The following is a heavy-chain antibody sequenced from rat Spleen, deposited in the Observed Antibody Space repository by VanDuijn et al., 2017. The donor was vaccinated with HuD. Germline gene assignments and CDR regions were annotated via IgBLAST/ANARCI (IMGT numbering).Heavy chain of an antibody. CDR2: ITTGGGST. Sequence: EVQLVESGGGLVQPGRSMKLSCAASGFTFSTSYMAWVRQAPTKGLEWVAYITTGGGSTLYRDSVKGRFTISRNNAENIVYLQMNSLKSEDTATYYCAVAGYGYWGQGVMVTVSS. D-gene: IGHD1-7*01. CDR1: GFTFSTSY. CDR3: AVAGYGY. V-gene: IGHV5-25*01. J-gene: IGHJ2*01.